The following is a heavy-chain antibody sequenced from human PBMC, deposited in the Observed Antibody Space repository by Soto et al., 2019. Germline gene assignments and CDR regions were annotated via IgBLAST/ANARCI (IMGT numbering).Heavy chain of an antibody. D-gene: IGHD3-16*01. CDR3: ATGALTFGGVLNA. CDR2: IIPMFGIT. V-gene: IGHV1-69*02. Sequence: QVQLVQSGADVKKPGSSVKVSCKASGATFSSSTFTWVRQAPGQGLEWMGRIIPMFGITNSAQKFQGRLGVTADESTNTVFMDMSSLRSEDAAIYYCATGALTFGGVLNARGQGTLVTVSS. J-gene: IGHJ4*02. CDR1: GATFSSST.